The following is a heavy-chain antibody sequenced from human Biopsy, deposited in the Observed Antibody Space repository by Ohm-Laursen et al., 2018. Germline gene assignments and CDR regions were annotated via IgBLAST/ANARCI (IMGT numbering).Heavy chain of an antibody. CDR3: GNEVHGRDY. V-gene: IGHV4-30-2*01. CDR1: GFSLSTTGVG. D-gene: IGHD2-15*01. J-gene: IGHJ4*02. CDR2: INQSGRT. Sequence: QTLTLTCAFSGFSLSTTGVGVTWIRQPPGKGLEWIGQINQSGRTNYNPSLKSRVNISADKSNNQFSLKLTSVTSADTAVYFCGNEVHGRDYWGLGALVTVSS.